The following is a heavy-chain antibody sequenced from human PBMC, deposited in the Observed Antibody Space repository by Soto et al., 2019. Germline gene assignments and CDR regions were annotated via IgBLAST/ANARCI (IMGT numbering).Heavy chain of an antibody. CDR3: ARFPFFEAGVGLRYYHSVSAFLLNRSSDL. V-gene: IGHV3-33*01. Sequence: GKGLEWVAVIWYDGSNKYYAASVKGRFTISRDNSKNTLYLQMNSLRAEDTAVYSCARFPFFEAGVGLRYYHSVSAFLLNRSSDL. D-gene: IGHD3-9*01. J-gene: IGHJ2*01. CDR2: IWYDGSNK.